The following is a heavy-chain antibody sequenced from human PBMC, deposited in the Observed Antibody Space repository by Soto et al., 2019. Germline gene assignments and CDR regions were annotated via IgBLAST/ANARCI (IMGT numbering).Heavy chain of an antibody. V-gene: IGHV1-69*06. J-gene: IGHJ6*02. CDR1: GGTFSSYA. CDR3: ARLLTSAGDYYYYGMDV. Sequence: VQLVQSGAEVKKPGSSVKVSCKASGGTFSSYAISWVRQAPGQGLEWMGGIIPIFGTANYAQKFQGRVTITADKSTSTAYMELSSLRSEDTAVYYCARLLTSAGDYYYYGMDVWGQGTTVTVSS. CDR2: IIPIFGTA. D-gene: IGHD3-9*01.